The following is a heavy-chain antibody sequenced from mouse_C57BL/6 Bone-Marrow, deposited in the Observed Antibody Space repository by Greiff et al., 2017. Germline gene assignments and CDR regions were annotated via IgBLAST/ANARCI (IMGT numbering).Heavy chain of an antibody. Sequence: EVKLMESGEGLVKPGGSLKLSCAASGFTFSSYAMSWVRQTPEKRLEWVAYISSGGDYIYYADTVKGRFPISRDNARNTLYLQMSSLKSEDTAMYYCTRAGGNYVPYAMDYWGQGTSVTVSS. D-gene: IGHD2-1*01. CDR1: GFTFSSYA. CDR2: ISSGGDYI. J-gene: IGHJ4*01. CDR3: TRAGGNYVPYAMDY. V-gene: IGHV5-9-1*02.